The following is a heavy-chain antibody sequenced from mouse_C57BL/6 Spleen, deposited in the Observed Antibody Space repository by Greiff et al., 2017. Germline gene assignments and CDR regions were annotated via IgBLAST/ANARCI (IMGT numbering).Heavy chain of an antibody. CDR1: GYTFTDYY. J-gene: IGHJ4*01. CDR2: INPNNGGS. CDR3: ARNWDY. Sequence: VQLQQSGPELVKPGASVKISCKASGYTFTDYYMNWVKQSHGKSLEWIGDINPNNGGSSYNQKFKGKATLTVDKSSSTAYMEIRSLTSEDSAVYYCARNWDYWGQGTSVTVSS. D-gene: IGHD4-1*01. V-gene: IGHV1-26*01.